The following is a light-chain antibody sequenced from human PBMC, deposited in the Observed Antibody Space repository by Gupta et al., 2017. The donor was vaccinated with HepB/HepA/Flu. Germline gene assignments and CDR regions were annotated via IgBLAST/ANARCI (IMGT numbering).Light chain of an antibody. CDR3: SSYTSSSTLNV. Sequence: QSALTQPASVSGSPGQSITIPCTGTGSDVGAYNYVSWYQQHPGKAPKLIIYDVSNRPSGVSNRFSGSKSGNTASLTISGLQAEDEADYYCSSYTSSSTLNVFGAGTKVTVL. V-gene: IGLV2-14*03. CDR1: GSDVGAYNY. CDR2: DVS. J-gene: IGLJ1*01.